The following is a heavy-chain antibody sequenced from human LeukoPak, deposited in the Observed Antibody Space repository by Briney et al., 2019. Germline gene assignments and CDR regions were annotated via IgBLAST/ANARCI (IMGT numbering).Heavy chain of an antibody. D-gene: IGHD6-25*01. CDR1: GGSIRSNNYY. V-gene: IGHV4-39*01. Sequence: SETLSLTCTVSGGSIRSNNYYWSWIRQPPGKGLEWIGYIYYSGSTYYNPSLKSRVTISVDTSKNQFSLKLSSVTAADTAVYYCARLAAPNNWFDPWGQGTLVTVSS. CDR3: ARLAAPNNWFDP. J-gene: IGHJ5*02. CDR2: IYYSGST.